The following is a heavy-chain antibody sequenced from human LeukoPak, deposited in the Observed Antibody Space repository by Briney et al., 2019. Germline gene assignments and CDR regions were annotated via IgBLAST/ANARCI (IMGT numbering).Heavy chain of an antibody. D-gene: IGHD6-13*01. J-gene: IGHJ3*02. Sequence: GGSLRLSCAASGFTFSDYYMSWIRQAPGKGLEWVSYISSSSSYTNYADSVKGRFTISRDNAKNSLFLQMSGLRAEDTAVYYCARGGAAGGTDAFDIWGQGTMVTVSP. CDR1: GFTFSDYY. V-gene: IGHV3-11*06. CDR2: ISSSSSYT. CDR3: ARGGAAGGTDAFDI.